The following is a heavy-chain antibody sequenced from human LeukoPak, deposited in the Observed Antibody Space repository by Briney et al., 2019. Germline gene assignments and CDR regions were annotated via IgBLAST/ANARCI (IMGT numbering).Heavy chain of an antibody. Sequence: SETLSLTCTVSGGSISSGGYYWSWIRQHPGKGLEWIGYIYYSGSTYYNPSLKSRVTISVDTSKNQFSLKLSSVTAADTAVYYCARGQYYVSPGWFDPWGQGTLVTVSS. CDR3: ARGQYYVSPGWFDP. CDR1: GGSISSGGYY. V-gene: IGHV4-31*03. D-gene: IGHD3-10*02. J-gene: IGHJ5*02. CDR2: IYYSGST.